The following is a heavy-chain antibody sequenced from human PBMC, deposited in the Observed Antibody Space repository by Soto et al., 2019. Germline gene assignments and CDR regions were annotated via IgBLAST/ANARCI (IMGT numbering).Heavy chain of an antibody. CDR1: GLTVSGKKY. D-gene: IGHD1-1*01. V-gene: IGHV3-53*01. Sequence: DVQLVESGGGLLQPGETLRLSCAASGLTVSGKKYVAWVRQAPGKGLEWVSALYDVDGSFYSDSVKGRFTTSSDSSKTTVYLPMKDLRPADTAVYYCATWHEREHAYDGWGHGTTITVSS. J-gene: IGHJ3*01. CDR3: ATWHEREHAYDG. CDR2: LYDVDGS.